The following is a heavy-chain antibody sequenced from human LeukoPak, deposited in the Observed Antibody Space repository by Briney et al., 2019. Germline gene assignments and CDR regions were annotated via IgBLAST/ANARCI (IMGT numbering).Heavy chain of an antibody. CDR1: GFTFSSYS. J-gene: IGHJ4*02. V-gene: IGHV3-21*01. Sequence: PGGSLRLSCAASGFTFSSYSMNWVRQAPGKGLEWVSSISSSSSYIYYADSVKGRFTISRDNAKNSLYLQMNSLRAEDMAVYYCARRETGTTFQPHHYFDYWGQGTLVTVSS. CDR3: ARRETGTTFQPHHYFDY. D-gene: IGHD1-1*01. CDR2: ISSSSSYI.